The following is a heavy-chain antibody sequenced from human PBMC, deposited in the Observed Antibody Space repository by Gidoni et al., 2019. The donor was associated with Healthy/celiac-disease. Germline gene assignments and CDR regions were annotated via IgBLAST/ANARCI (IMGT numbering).Heavy chain of an antibody. J-gene: IGHJ6*03. D-gene: IGHD3-3*01. CDR2: SYRGGIT. CDR3: ATQNYDAWRGVGYMDV. CDR1: GITVGGNY. Sequence: EVQLVESGGGLVQPGGSLRLSCAASGITVGGNYMSWVRQAPGKGLEWVSLSYRGGITSYADSVKGRFTISADNSKNSRYLQRNSLRAEDTAVYYCATQNYDAWRGVGYMDVWGKGTAVTVSS. V-gene: IGHV3-66*02.